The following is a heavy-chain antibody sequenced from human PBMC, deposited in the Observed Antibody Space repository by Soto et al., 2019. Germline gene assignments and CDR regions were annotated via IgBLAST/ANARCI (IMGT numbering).Heavy chain of an antibody. CDR2: ISPSGVT. J-gene: IGHJ3*02. CDR1: GGSFSPYC. CDR3: ARVQVRRGNGSGYLNGFDI. V-gene: IGHV4-34*01. D-gene: IGHD3-3*01. Sequence: QVQLQQWGAGLLESWETLSLTCAVSGGSFSPYCWTWIRQSPGKGLGWVGEISPSGVTQYGPSLKGRVAISLDTSKNQFSLNLNSVTAADTAVYYCARVQVRRGNGSGYLNGFDIWGQGTMVTVSS.